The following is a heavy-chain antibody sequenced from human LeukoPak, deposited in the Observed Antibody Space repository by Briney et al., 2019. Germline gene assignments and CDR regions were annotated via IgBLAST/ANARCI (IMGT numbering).Heavy chain of an antibody. D-gene: IGHD3-9*01. CDR2: ISHSGST. CDR1: GGSISSSNW. CDR3: ARDVKLTSYRGIHYYYRDF. V-gene: IGHV4-4*02. Sequence: PSETLSLTCAVSGGSISSSNWWSWVRQPPGKGLEWIGEISHSGSTNYNPSLKSRVTISVDKSKNHFSLKLSPVTAADPAVYYCARDVKLTSYRGIHYYYRDFGGKGTRVTVSS. J-gene: IGHJ6*03.